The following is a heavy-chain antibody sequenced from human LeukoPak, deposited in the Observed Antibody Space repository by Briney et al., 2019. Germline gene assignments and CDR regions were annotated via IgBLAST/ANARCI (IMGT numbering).Heavy chain of an antibody. CDR1: GGSISSYY. J-gene: IGHJ4*02. CDR3: ARHFHDYGDPYFDY. CDR2: IYYSGST. Sequence: SETLSLTCTVSGGSISSYYWSWIRQPPGKGLEWIGYIYYSGSTNYNPSLKSRVTISVDTSKNQFSLKLSSVTAADTAVYYCARHFHDYGDPYFDYWGQGTLVTVSS. V-gene: IGHV4-59*08. D-gene: IGHD4-17*01.